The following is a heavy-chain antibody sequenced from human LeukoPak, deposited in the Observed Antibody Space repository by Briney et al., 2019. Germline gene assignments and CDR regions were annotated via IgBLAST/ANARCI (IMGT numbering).Heavy chain of an antibody. Sequence: SETLSLTCAVYGGSFSGYYWSWIRQPPGKGLEWIGEINHSGSTNYNPSLKSRVTISVDTSKNQFSLKLSSVTAADTAVYYCARDAISTSLDYWGQGTLVTVSS. D-gene: IGHD2-2*01. CDR2: INHSGST. CDR1: GGSFSGYY. CDR3: ARDAISTSLDY. J-gene: IGHJ4*02. V-gene: IGHV4-34*01.